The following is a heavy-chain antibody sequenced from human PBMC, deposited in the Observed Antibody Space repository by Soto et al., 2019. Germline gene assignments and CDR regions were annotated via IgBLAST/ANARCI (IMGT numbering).Heavy chain of an antibody. D-gene: IGHD3-22*01. J-gene: IGHJ5*02. V-gene: IGHV4-59*01. CDR3: AREVSGGYYYGWFDP. Sequence: PSETLSLTCTVSGGSISSYYWSWIRQPPGKGLEWIGYIYYSGSTNYNPSLKSRVTISVDTSKNQFSLKLSSVTAADTAVYYCAREVSGGYYYGWFDPWGQGTLVTVSS. CDR1: GGSISSYY. CDR2: IYYSGST.